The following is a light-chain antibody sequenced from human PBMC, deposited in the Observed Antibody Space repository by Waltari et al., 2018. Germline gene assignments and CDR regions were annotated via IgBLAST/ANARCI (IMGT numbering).Light chain of an antibody. V-gene: IGKV3-20*01. CDR1: QSSTSYS. Sequence: ELVLTQSPGTLSLSLVERATLSCRTSQSSTSYSLAWYQQKPGQAPRLLIYGASSRATGIPDRFSGSGSGTDFTLTISRLEPEDFAVYYCQQDGGSPPLTFGGGTKVEIK. CDR3: QQDGGSPPLT. CDR2: GAS. J-gene: IGKJ4*01.